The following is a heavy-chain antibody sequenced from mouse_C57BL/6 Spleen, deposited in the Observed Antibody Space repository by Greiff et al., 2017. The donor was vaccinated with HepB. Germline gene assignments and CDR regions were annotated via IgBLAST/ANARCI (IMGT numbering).Heavy chain of an antibody. J-gene: IGHJ3*01. Sequence: EVKLMESGPGLVKPSQSLSLTCSVTGYSITSGYYWHWIRQFPGNKLEWMGYISYDGSNNYNPSLKNRISITRDTSKNQFFLKLNSVTTEDTATYYCARDLGYSKGGFAYWGQGTLVTVSA. CDR1: GYSITSGYY. CDR2: ISYDGSN. CDR3: ARDLGYSKGGFAY. D-gene: IGHD2-5*01. V-gene: IGHV3-6*01.